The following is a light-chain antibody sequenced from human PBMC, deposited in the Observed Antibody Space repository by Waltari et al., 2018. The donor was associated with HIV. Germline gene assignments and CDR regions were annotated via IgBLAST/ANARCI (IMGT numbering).Light chain of an antibody. CDR1: SSNIGSNT. CDR2: SNN. Sequence: QSVLTQPPSASGTPGQRVTISCSGSSSNIGSNTVNWYQHLPGTAPKVLIYSNNQRPAEVPDRFSGSKSVTSVSLAISGLQSEDEADYYCATWDDSLNGVVFGGGTKLTV. V-gene: IGLV1-44*01. CDR3: ATWDDSLNGVV. J-gene: IGLJ2*01.